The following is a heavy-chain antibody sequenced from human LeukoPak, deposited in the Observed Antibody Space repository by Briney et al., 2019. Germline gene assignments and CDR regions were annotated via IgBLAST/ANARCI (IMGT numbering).Heavy chain of an antibody. CDR1: GGSISSYY. CDR2: IYTSGST. D-gene: IGHD6-13*01. CDR3: ARDSSSWYYFVY. Sequence: SETLSLTCTVSGGSISSYYWSWIRPPPGKGLEWIGRIYTSGSTNYNPSLKSRVTMSVETSKNQFSLKLSSVTAADTAVYYCARDSSSWYYFVYWGEGTLVTVSS. V-gene: IGHV4-4*07. J-gene: IGHJ4*02.